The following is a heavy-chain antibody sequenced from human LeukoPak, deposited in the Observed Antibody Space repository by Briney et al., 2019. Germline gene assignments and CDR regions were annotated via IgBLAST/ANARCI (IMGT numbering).Heavy chain of an antibody. V-gene: IGHV4-61*02. D-gene: IGHD3-22*01. CDR3: ARGPYSYDSSGAFDI. J-gene: IGHJ3*02. CDR2: ISSSGST. CDR1: GDSISSGDYY. Sequence: SQTLSLTCTVSGDSISSGDYYWSWIRQPAGKGLEWIGRISSSGSTNYNPSLKSRVTISVDTSKNQFSLKLSSVTAADTAVHFCARGPYSYDSSGAFDIWGQGTMVTVSS.